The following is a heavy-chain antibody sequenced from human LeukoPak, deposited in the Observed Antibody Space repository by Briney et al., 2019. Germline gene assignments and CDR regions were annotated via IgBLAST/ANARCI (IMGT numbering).Heavy chain of an antibody. D-gene: IGHD2-8*01. CDR3: AKELYGNPSGY. V-gene: IGHV3-23*01. CDR2: VSGDGGTI. J-gene: IGHJ4*02. Sequence: GGSLRLSCAASGFTLRSSAMSWVRQAPGKGLEWVSAVSGDGGTISYAASVRGRFTISRDNAKNTLFLQMSSLRAGDTALYYCAKELYGNPSGYWGQGTRVTVSS. CDR1: GFTLRSSA.